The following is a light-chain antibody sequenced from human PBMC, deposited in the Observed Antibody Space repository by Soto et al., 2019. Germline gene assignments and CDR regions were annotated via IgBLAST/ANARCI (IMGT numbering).Light chain of an antibody. V-gene: IGKV1-39*01. CDR3: QQSYSTPRYT. J-gene: IGKJ2*01. CDR1: QSISSY. Sequence: DIPMTQSPSSLSASVGDRVTITCRASQSISSYLNWYQQKPGRAPKLLTYASSSLHSGVPSRFSGIGAGTDCTLTISRLQPEDFATYYGQQSYSTPRYTFGQGTKLEIK. CDR2: ASS.